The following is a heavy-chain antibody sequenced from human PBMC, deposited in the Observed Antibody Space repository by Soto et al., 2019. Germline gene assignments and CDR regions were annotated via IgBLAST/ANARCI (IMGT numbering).Heavy chain of an antibody. CDR2: IYFTGNT. V-gene: IGHV4-39*01. CDR1: GGSITSSSHF. CDR3: AGQTFTIAAASYGRSNWFDP. Sequence: SETLSLTCPASGGSITSSSHFWGWVRQPPGKGLEWIGTIYFTGNTYYTPSLKSRLTMSIDTSKNEFSLRLNSVTAADTAVYYCAGQTFTIAAASYGRSNWFDPWGPGTLVTAPQ. D-gene: IGHD6-25*01. J-gene: IGHJ5*02.